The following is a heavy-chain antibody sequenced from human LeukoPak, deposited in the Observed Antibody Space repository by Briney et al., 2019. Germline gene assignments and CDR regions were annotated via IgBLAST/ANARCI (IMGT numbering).Heavy chain of an antibody. Sequence: GSSVEGSCKASGGTVSSYAISWGRQGPGQGLEWMGGIIPSFGTANYAQKFQGRVTITSDKSTSTAYMELSSLRSEDTAVYYCASLGIAVGGTSYGWFDPWGQGTLVTVSS. D-gene: IGHD6-13*01. CDR1: GGTVSSYA. CDR2: IIPSFGTA. CDR3: ASLGIAVGGTSYGWFDP. J-gene: IGHJ5*02. V-gene: IGHV1-69*06.